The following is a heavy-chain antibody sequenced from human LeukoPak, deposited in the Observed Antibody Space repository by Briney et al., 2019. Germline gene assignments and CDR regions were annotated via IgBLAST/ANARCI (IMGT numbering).Heavy chain of an antibody. CDR3: ASYGSGSYAFDI. CDR1: GGSISSGSYY. CDR2: IYTSGST. J-gene: IGHJ3*02. V-gene: IGHV4-61*02. Sequence: PSQTLSLTCTVSGGSISSGSYYWSWIRQPGGKGLEWIGRIYTSGSTDYNPSLKSRVTISVDTSKNQFSLKLSSVTAADTAVYYCASYGSGSYAFDIWGQGTMVTVSS. D-gene: IGHD3-10*01.